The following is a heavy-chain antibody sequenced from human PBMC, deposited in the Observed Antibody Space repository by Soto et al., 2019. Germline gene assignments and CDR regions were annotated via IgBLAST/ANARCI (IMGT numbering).Heavy chain of an antibody. CDR2: ISYDGNNK. J-gene: IGHJ6*03. CDR3: AKGGGNPAAPTYSYYYYYMDV. D-gene: IGHD2-2*01. CDR1: GFTFSSYG. V-gene: IGHV3-30*18. Sequence: GGSLRLSCAASGFTFSSYGMHWVRQAPGMGLEWVAVISYDGNNKYYADSVKGRFTISRDNSKNTLYLQMNSLRAEDTAVYYCAKGGGNPAAPTYSYYYYYMDVWGKGTTVTVSS.